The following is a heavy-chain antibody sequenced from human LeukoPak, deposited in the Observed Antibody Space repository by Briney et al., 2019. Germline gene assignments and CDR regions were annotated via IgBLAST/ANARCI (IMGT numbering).Heavy chain of an antibody. V-gene: IGHV4-30-2*02. CDR1: GGSISSGSFS. Sequence: PSETLSLTCAVSGGSISSGSFSWNWIRQPPGKDLEWIGYIDHSGNTFHNPSLNSRVTISVDRSKNQFSLKLSPVTAADTAVYYCASGRELGYCSSTSCYRSLGAFDIWGQGTMVTVSS. CDR2: IDHSGNT. D-gene: IGHD2-2*02. J-gene: IGHJ3*02. CDR3: ASGRELGYCSSTSCYRSLGAFDI.